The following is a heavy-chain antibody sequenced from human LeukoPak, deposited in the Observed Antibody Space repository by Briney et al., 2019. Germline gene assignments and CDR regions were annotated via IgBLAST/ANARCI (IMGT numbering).Heavy chain of an antibody. V-gene: IGHV3-30*03. CDR1: GFTFSRYG. Sequence: GGSLRLSCAASGFTFSRYGMHWVRQAPGKGLEWVAVISYDGSNKFFADSVKGRFTISRDNSKNTLYLQMSSLRAEDTAVYYCADNLSWWGQGTLVTVSS. CDR2: ISYDGSNK. J-gene: IGHJ4*02. CDR3: ADNLSW. D-gene: IGHD1-1*01.